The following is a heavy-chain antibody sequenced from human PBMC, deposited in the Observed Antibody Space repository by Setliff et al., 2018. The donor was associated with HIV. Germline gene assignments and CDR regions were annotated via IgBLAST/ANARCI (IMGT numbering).Heavy chain of an antibody. Sequence: SVKVSCKASGGTFSSYAISWVRQAPGQGLEWMGGIIPIFGTANCAQKFQGRVTITTDESTSTAYMELSSLRSEDTAVYYCALGYNARKVPYYYYYYMDVWGKGTTVTVS. CDR2: IIPIFGTA. V-gene: IGHV1-69*05. D-gene: IGHD5-12*01. J-gene: IGHJ6*03. CDR3: ALGYNARKVPYYYYYYMDV. CDR1: GGTFSSYA.